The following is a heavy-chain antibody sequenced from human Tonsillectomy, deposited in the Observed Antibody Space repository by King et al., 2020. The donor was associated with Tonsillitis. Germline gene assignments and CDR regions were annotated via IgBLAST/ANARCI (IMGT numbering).Heavy chain of an antibody. J-gene: IGHJ2*01. D-gene: IGHD6-13*01. V-gene: IGHV1-8*01. CDR2: MNPNSGNT. CDR1: GYTFTSYD. Sequence: QLVQSGAEVKKPGASVKVSCKASGYTFTSYDINWVRQATGQGLEWMGWMNPNSGNTGYAQKFQGRVTMTRNTSISTAYMELSSLRSEDTAVYYCARLRGDSSSWYALSWYFDLWGRGTLVTVSS. CDR3: ARLRGDSSSWYALSWYFDL.